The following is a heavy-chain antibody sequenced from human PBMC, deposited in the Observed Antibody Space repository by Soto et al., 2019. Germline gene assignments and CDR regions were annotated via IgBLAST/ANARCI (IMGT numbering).Heavy chain of an antibody. CDR3: VIQRSGFVY. J-gene: IGHJ4*02. D-gene: IGHD3-10*01. CDR2: INPNNGGT. CDR1: GYSFTGNS. Sequence: QVHLVESGAEVKKPGASVRVSCKASGYSFTGNSMHWVRQAPGQELEWMGWINPNNGGTNYAQRFRGCVTMTRDTSVSTAYMDLNRLKSDYTAVYYCVIQRSGFVYWGQGTLVTVSS. V-gene: IGHV1-2*04.